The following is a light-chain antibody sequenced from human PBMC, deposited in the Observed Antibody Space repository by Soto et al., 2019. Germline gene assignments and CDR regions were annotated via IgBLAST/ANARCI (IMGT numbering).Light chain of an antibody. CDR1: QSISSY. Sequence: DIQMTQSPSSLSASVGDRVTITCRASQSISSYLYWYQQKPRKAPKLLNYAASSLQSGVPSRFSGSGSGTDFTLAISSLQPEDFANYYCQQSYSTPYTFGQGTKLESK. V-gene: IGKV1-39*01. CDR3: QQSYSTPYT. J-gene: IGKJ2*01. CDR2: AAS.